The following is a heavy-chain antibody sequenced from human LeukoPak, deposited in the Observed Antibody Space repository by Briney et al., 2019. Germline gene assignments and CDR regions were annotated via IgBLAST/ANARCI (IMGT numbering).Heavy chain of an antibody. J-gene: IGHJ4*02. V-gene: IGHV3-23*01. D-gene: IGHD6-19*01. Sequence: GGSLRLSCASSGFTFSSYAMSWVRQAPGKGLEWGSTSSGSVSGGSTYYADSVKGRFNISRDNSKDTLYLQMNSLRAEDTAVYYCAKLLAVTNSYYFNYWGQGTLVNVSS. CDR2: SSGSVSGGST. CDR3: AKLLAVTNSYYFNY. CDR1: GFTFSSYA.